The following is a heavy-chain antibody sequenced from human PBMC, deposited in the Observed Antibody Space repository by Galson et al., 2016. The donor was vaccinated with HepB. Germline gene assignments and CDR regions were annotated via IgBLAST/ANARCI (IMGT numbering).Heavy chain of an antibody. V-gene: IGHV1-8*01. J-gene: IGHJ5*02. CDR3: TRGGGQGFDP. Sequence: SVKVSCKAFGYTFRTHDINWLRQTAGQGLGWIGWMNPNSGNTGYAREFQGRVTMTRNTSISTAYMELSSLRSDDTAVYYCTRGGGQGFDPWGQGTRVTVSS. CDR2: MNPNSGNT. D-gene: IGHD6-25*01. CDR1: GYTFRTHD.